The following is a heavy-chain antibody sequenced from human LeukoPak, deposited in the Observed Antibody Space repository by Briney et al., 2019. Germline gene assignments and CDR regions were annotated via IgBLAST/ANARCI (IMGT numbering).Heavy chain of an antibody. V-gene: IGHV4-34*01. D-gene: IGHD5-18*01. Sequence: SETLSPTCAVYGGSFSGYYWSWIRQPPGKGLEWIGEINHSGSTNYNPSLKSRVTISLDTSKNQFSLKLRSVTAADTAVYYCARGHSYASNYYYYYMDVWGKGTTVTVSS. CDR3: ARGHSYASNYYYYYMDV. J-gene: IGHJ6*03. CDR1: GGSFSGYY. CDR2: INHSGST.